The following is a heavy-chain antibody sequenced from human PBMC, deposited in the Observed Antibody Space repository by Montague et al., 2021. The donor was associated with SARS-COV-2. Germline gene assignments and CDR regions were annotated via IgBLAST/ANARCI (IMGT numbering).Heavy chain of an antibody. CDR3: ASPTYYYDSSGSDAFDI. J-gene: IGHJ3*02. Sequence: SETLSLTCTVSGGSISSSSYYWGWIRQPPGKGLEWIGGIYYSGSTYYNPSLKSRVTISVDTSKNQFSLKLSSVTAADTAVYHCASPTYYYDSSGSDAFDIWGQGTMVTVSS. D-gene: IGHD3-22*01. CDR1: GGSISSSSYY. V-gene: IGHV4-39*01. CDR2: IYYSGST.